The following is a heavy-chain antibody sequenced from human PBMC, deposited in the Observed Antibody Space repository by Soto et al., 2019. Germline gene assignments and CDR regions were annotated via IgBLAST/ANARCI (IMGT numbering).Heavy chain of an antibody. CDR2: IWYDGSNK. CDR1: GFTFSSYG. J-gene: IGHJ4*02. CDR3: ARDLVPYSSLRKYYFDY. V-gene: IGHV3-33*01. D-gene: IGHD6-6*01. Sequence: GGSLRLSCAASGFTFSSYGMHWVRQAPGKGLEWVAVIWYDGSNKYYADSVKGRFTISRDNSKNTLYLQMNSLRAEDTAVYYCARDLVPYSSLRKYYFDYWGQGTLVTVSS.